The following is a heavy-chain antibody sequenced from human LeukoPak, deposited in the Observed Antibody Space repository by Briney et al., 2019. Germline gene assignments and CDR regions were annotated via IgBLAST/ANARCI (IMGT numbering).Heavy chain of an antibody. CDR1: GGSISSGSYY. V-gene: IGHV4-61*01. D-gene: IGHD1-1*01. CDR2: IYYSGST. J-gene: IGHJ3*02. CDR3: ARVTGRQAFDI. Sequence: SQTLSLTCTVSGGSISSGSYYWSWIRQPPGKGLEWIGYIYYSGSTNYNPSLKSRVTISVDTSKNQFSLKLSSVTAADTAVYYCARVTGRQAFDIWGQGTMVTVSS.